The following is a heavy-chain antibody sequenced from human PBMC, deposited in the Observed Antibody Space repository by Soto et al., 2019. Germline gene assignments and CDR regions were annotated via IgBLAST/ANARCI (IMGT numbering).Heavy chain of an antibody. Sequence: QLQLQQWGAGLLKPSETLSLTCAVYGGSFSGYYWSWIRQPPGKGLEWIGEINKSGSTNYNPSLKSRVTISVDTSKNQFSLKLSSVTAADTAVYYCARTYSSSWSPFDYWGQGTLVTVSS. CDR3: ARTYSSSWSPFDY. D-gene: IGHD6-13*01. CDR1: GGSFSGYY. V-gene: IGHV4-34*01. J-gene: IGHJ4*02. CDR2: INKSGST.